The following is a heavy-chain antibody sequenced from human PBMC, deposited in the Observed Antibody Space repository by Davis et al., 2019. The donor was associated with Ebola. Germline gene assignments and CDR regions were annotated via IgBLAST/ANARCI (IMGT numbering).Heavy chain of an antibody. V-gene: IGHV3-23*01. CDR1: EFTFSSYS. D-gene: IGHD2-8*02. CDR2: LSSSGAYI. J-gene: IGHJ4*02. Sequence: GGSLRLSCEASEFTFSSYSMNWVRQAPGKGLEWVSGLSSSGAYIYYADAVKGRFTISRDNSKNTLYLQVNSLRAEDTAVYYCAKIGYWDYWGQGTLVTVSS. CDR3: AKIGYWDY.